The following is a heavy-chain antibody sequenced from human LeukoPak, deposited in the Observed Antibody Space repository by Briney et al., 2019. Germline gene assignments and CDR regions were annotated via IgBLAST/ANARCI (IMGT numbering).Heavy chain of an antibody. D-gene: IGHD3-3*01. CDR1: GFTFSSYA. Sequence: GGSLRLSCSASGFTFSSYAMHWVRQAPGKGLEYVSAISSNGGSTYYADSVKGRFTISRDNSKNTLYLQMNSLRAEDTAVYYCAKEEGEWLHYFDYWGQGTLVTVSS. J-gene: IGHJ4*02. CDR3: AKEEGEWLHYFDY. V-gene: IGHV3-64*04. CDR2: ISSNGGST.